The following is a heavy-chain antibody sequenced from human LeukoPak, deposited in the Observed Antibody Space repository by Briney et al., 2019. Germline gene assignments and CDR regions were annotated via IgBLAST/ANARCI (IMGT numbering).Heavy chain of an antibody. CDR3: ARATERVILWFGKKYYFDY. D-gene: IGHD3-10*01. CDR2: MNPNSGNT. V-gene: IGHV1-8*01. Sequence: ASVKVSCKASGYTFTSYDINWVRQATGQGLEWMGWMNPNSGNTGYAQKFQGRVTMTRNTSISTAYMELSSLRSEDTAVYYCARATERVILWFGKKYYFDYWGQGTLVTVSS. J-gene: IGHJ4*02. CDR1: GYTFTSYD.